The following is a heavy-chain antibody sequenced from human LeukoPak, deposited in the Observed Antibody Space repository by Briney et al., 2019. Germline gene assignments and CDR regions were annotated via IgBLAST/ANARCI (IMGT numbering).Heavy chain of an antibody. J-gene: IGHJ4*02. CDR3: TRRVQTMVRGVVDY. CDR2: IRSKANSYAT. V-gene: IGHV3-73*01. D-gene: IGHD3-10*01. Sequence: WGSLRLSCAASGFTFSGSAMHWVRQASGKGLEWVGRIRSKANSYATAYAASVKGRFTISRDDSKNTAYLQMNSLKTEDTAVYYCTRRVQTMVRGVVDYWGQGTLVTVSS. CDR1: GFTFSGSA.